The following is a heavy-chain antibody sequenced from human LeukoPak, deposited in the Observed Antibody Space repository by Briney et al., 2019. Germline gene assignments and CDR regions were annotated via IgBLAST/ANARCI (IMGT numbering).Heavy chain of an antibody. J-gene: IGHJ4*02. Sequence: GGSLRLSCAASGFTFSSYAMSWVRQAPGKGLEWVSAISGSGVSTYYADSVKRRFTISRDNSENTLYLQMNSLRAEDTAVYYCAKVGSWDILTGGHYWGQGNLVTVSS. CDR3: AKVGSWDILTGGHY. CDR1: GFTFSSYA. CDR2: ISGSGVST. V-gene: IGHV3-23*01. D-gene: IGHD3-9*01.